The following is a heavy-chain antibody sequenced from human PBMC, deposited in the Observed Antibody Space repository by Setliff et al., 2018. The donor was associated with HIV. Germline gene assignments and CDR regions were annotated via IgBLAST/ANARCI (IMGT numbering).Heavy chain of an antibody. CDR2: INPSGGST. D-gene: IGHD5-12*01. CDR3: ARVGNNRLQFFDH. Sequence: ASVKVSCKASGYTFTCYYMHWVRQAPGQGLEWMGIINPSGGSTSYAQKFQGRVTMTRDTSTGTVYMELSSLRSEDTAVYYCARVGNNRLQFFDHWGQGTLVTVSS. CDR1: GYTFTCYY. V-gene: IGHV1-46*01. J-gene: IGHJ4*02.